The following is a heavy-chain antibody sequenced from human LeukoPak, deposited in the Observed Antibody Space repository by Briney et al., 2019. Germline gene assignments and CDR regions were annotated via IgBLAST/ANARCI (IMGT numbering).Heavy chain of an antibody. D-gene: IGHD4-17*01. CDR2: ISAYNGNT. CDR3: ARDRDYGDPPDVRNYYYYGMDV. J-gene: IGHJ6*02. Sequence: GASVKVSCKASGYTFTSYGISWVRQAPGQGLEWMGWISAYNGNTNYAQKLQGRVTMTTDTSTSTAYMELRSLRSDDTAVYYCARDRDYGDPPDVRNYYYYGMDVWGQGTTVTVSS. V-gene: IGHV1-18*01. CDR1: GYTFTSYG.